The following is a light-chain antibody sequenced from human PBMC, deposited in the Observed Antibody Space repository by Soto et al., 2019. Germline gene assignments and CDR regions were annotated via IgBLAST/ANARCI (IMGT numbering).Light chain of an antibody. V-gene: IGKV3-20*01. CDR1: QSVSSNY. CDR3: QQYGNSPTWT. J-gene: IGKJ1*01. Sequence: ESVLTQSPGTLSLSPGERATLSCRASQSVSSNYLAWYQQKPGQAPRLLIYGASSRATGIPDRFSGSGSGTDFTLTISRLEPEDFAVYYCQQYGNSPTWTFGQGTKVDIK. CDR2: GAS.